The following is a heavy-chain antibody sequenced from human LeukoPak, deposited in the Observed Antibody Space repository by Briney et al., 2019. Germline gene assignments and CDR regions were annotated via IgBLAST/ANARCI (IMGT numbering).Heavy chain of an antibody. CDR2: IYNDGNT. J-gene: IGHJ4*02. V-gene: IGHV3-53*05. D-gene: IGHD2-21*02. CDR1: GFTVSKNY. Sequence: GDSLRLSRAASGFTVSKNYMSWVRQAPGKGLEWVSVIYNDGNTYYADSVKGRITISRDNSKNTVYLQMNSLRAEDTALYYCAKAYCGGDCYWYYFDYWGQGTLVTVSS. CDR3: AKAYCGGDCYWYYFDY.